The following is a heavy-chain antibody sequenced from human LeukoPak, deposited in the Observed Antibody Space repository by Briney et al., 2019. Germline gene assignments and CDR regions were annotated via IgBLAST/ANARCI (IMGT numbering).Heavy chain of an antibody. CDR3: ASAARDYYYGMDV. CDR2: ISSSRSYI. CDR1: GFTFSSYS. V-gene: IGHV3-21*01. Sequence: GGSLRLSCAASGFTFSSYSMNWVRQAPGKGLEWVSSISSSRSYIYYADSVKGRFTISRDNAKNSLYLQMNSLRAEDTAVYYCASAARDYYYGMDVWGQGTTVTVSS. J-gene: IGHJ6*02. D-gene: IGHD6-13*01.